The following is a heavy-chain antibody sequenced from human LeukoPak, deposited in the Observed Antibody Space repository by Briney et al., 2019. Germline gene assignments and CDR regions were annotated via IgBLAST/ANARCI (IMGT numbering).Heavy chain of an antibody. CDR2: IYYSGST. Sequence: SETLSLTCTVSGGSISSYYWSLIRQPPGKGLEWIGYIYYSGSTNYNPSLKSRVTISVDTSKNQFSLKLSSVTAADTAVYYCARGAATVEMATILDYWGQGTLVTVSS. CDR3: ARGAATVEMATILDY. D-gene: IGHD5-24*01. J-gene: IGHJ4*02. CDR1: GGSISSYY. V-gene: IGHV4-59*01.